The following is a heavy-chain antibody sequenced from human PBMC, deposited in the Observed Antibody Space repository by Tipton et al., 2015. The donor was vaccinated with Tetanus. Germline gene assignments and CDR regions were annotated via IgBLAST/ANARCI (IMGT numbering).Heavy chain of an antibody. D-gene: IGHD5-12*01. V-gene: IGHV4-61*08. CDR2: VYHSGAT. J-gene: IGHJ4*02. Sequence: TLSLTCTVSGGSIRSGDYQWNWIRQPPGKEPEWVGYVYHSGATNYHPSLKSRVTISVDTSKNQFSLNLRSVITADTAVYYCARANNDYPKKGPFDYWGQGILVTVSS. CDR3: ARANNDYPKKGPFDY. CDR1: GGSIRSGDYQ.